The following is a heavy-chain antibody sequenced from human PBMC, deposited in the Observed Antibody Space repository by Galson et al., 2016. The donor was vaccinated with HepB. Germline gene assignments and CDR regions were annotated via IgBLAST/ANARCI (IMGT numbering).Heavy chain of an antibody. CDR2: ISYDGSRK. V-gene: IGHV3-30*18. CDR3: AKEGEAYCGTDCSLDC. D-gene: IGHD2-21*02. J-gene: IGHJ4*02. Sequence: SLRLSCAASGFTFSRYGMLWVRQAPGKGLQWVALISYDGSRKYYADSVKGRFTISRDNSKNTLFLQMSSLRAEDTAVYYCAKEGEAYCGTDCSLDCWGQETLITVSS. CDR1: GFTFSRYG.